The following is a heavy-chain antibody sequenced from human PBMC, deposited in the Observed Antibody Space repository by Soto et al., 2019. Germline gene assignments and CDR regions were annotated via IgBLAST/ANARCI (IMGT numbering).Heavy chain of an antibody. Sequence: SVKVSCKASGFTFTSSAVQWVRQARGQRLEWIGWTVVGSGNTNYAQKFQERVTITRDMSTSTAYMELSSLRSEDTAVYYCAGTDFWSGYYSREGYYYGMDVWGQGPTVTVSS. D-gene: IGHD3-3*01. J-gene: IGHJ6*02. CDR2: TVVGSGNT. V-gene: IGHV1-58*01. CDR1: GFTFTSSA. CDR3: AGTDFWSGYYSREGYYYGMDV.